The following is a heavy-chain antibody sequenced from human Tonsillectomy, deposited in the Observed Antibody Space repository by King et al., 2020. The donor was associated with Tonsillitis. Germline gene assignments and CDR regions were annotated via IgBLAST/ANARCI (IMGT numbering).Heavy chain of an antibody. V-gene: IGHV3-48*02. CDR1: GFTFSSYS. J-gene: IGHJ6*02. Sequence: VQLVESGGGLVQPGGSLRLSCAASGFTFSSYSMNWVRQAPGKGLEWVSYISSSSSTIYYADSVKGRFTISRDNAKNSLYLQMNSLRDEDTAVYYCARCRSLPWGAILTGYYIDYCYYGMDVWGQGTTVTVSS. CDR2: ISSSSSTI. D-gene: IGHD3-9*01. CDR3: ARCRSLPWGAILTGYYIDYCYYGMDV.